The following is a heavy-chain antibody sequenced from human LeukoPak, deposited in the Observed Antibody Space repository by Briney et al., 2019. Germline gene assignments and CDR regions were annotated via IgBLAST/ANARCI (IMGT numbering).Heavy chain of an antibody. V-gene: IGHV3-30*02. Sequence: GGSLRLSCAASGFIFSSYPMHWVRQAPGKGLDWVAFIRYDGSNKYYADSVKGRFTISRDNSKNTLYLQMNSLRAEDTAVYYCANGVGATIDYWGQGTLVTVSS. CDR3: ANGVGATIDY. CDR1: GFIFSSYP. CDR2: IRYDGSNK. D-gene: IGHD1-26*01. J-gene: IGHJ4*02.